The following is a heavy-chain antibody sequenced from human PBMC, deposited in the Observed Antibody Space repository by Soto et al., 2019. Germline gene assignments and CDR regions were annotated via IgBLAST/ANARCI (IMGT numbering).Heavy chain of an antibody. CDR2: IAGDGGST. D-gene: IGHD2-2*01. Sequence: EVQLLESGGGLVQPGGSLRLSCAASGFTFSSYSMSWVRQAPGKGLEWVSIIAGDGGSTYYADSVKGRFTISRDNFKNTLYLQMNSLRAEDTAVCFCAKSSAGGWSNQLLFDYWGQGTLVTVSS. V-gene: IGHV3-23*01. J-gene: IGHJ4*02. CDR1: GFTFSSYS. CDR3: AKSSAGGWSNQLLFDY.